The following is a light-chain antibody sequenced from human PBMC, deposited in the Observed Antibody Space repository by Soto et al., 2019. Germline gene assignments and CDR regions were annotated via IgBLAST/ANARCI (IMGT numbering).Light chain of an antibody. V-gene: IGKV3-15*01. CDR3: KQYNNWPRGT. J-gene: IGKJ2*02. CDR2: GAS. Sequence: EIVMTQSPATLSVSPGERATLSCRASQSVSSNLAWYQQKPGQAPRLLIYGASTRATGIPARFSGSGSGTEFTLTISSRQSEDFAVYYCKQYNNWPRGTFGQGTKLEIK. CDR1: QSVSSN.